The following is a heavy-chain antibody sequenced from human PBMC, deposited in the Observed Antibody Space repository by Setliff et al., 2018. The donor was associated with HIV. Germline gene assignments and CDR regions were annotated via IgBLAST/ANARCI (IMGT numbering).Heavy chain of an antibody. Sequence: GSLRLSCAASGFTFSSYEMNWVRQAPGKGLEWVSYISSSGSTYYADSVKGRFTISRDNSKNTLYLQMNSLRAEETAVYYCARATKTPYSSSWSIPGAFDIWGQGTMVTVSS. V-gene: IGHV3-48*03. D-gene: IGHD6-13*01. J-gene: IGHJ3*02. CDR2: ISSSGST. CDR3: ARATKTPYSSSWSIPGAFDI. CDR1: GFTFSSYE.